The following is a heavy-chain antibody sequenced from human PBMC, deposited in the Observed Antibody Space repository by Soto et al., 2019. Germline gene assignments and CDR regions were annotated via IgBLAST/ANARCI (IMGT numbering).Heavy chain of an antibody. CDR2: ISGSGGST. D-gene: IGHD6-13*01. J-gene: IGHJ6*03. Sequence: GGSLRLSCAASGFTFSSYAMSWVRQAPGKGLEWVSAISGSGGSTYYADSVKGRFTISRDNSKNTLYLQMNSLRAEDTAVYYCAKRGSASSWQTDYYMDVWGKGTTVTVSS. CDR3: AKRGSASSWQTDYYMDV. CDR1: GFTFSSYA. V-gene: IGHV3-23*01.